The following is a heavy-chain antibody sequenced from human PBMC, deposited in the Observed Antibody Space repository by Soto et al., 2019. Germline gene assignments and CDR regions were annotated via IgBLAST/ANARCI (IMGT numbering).Heavy chain of an antibody. CDR2: ISGGGYST. CDR1: GLTFSSYA. D-gene: IGHD3-10*01. J-gene: IGHJ3*02. CDR3: AKDMVSSTASDAFDI. V-gene: IGHV3-23*01. Sequence: EVQLLESGGGLVQPGGSLRLSCSASGLTFSSYAMTWVRQAPGKGLEWVSGISGGGYSTDYADSVKGRFTISRDTSKNTLYLQMNSLRVEDTAVYYCAKDMVSSTASDAFDIWGQGTMVTVSS.